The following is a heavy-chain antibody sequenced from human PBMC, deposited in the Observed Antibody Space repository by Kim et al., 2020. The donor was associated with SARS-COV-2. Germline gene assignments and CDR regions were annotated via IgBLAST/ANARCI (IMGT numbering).Heavy chain of an antibody. V-gene: IGHV3-23*01. J-gene: IGHJ1*01. CDR3: AKSYYDSSGYYPEYFQH. Sequence: GGSLRLSCAASGFTFSSYAMSWVRQAPGKGLEWVSAISGSGGSTYYADSVKGRFTISRDNSKNTLYLQMNSLRAEDTAVYYCAKSYYDSSGYYPEYFQHWGEGTLGTVSS. D-gene: IGHD3-22*01. CDR1: GFTFSSYA. CDR2: ISGSGGST.